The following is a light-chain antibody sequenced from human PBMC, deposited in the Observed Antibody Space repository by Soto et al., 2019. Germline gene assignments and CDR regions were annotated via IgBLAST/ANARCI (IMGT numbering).Light chain of an antibody. CDR3: SSYISSSTPYV. CDR2: GVS. J-gene: IGLJ1*01. V-gene: IGLV2-14*03. CDR1: SSDFGGYNF. Sequence: QSVLTQPASVSGSPGQSITISCTGTSSDFGGYNFVSWYQHHPGKAPRLMIFGVSDRPSGVSDRFSGSKSGNTASLTISGLQAEDEADYYCSSYISSSTPYVFGTGTKVTGL.